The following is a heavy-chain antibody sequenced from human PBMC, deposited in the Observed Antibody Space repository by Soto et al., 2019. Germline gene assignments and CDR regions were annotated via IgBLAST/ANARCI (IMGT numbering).Heavy chain of an antibody. D-gene: IGHD6-6*01. CDR2: STGGGGST. Sequence: EVQLLESGGGLVQPGGSLRLSCVASGLTFSSSSMSWVRQAPGKGLEWVSVSTGGGGSTFYADSVKGRFTISRDNSKNTLYLQMNSLRAEDAAVYFCAKLVRYWDQGTLVTVSS. CDR1: GLTFSSSS. V-gene: IGHV3-23*01. CDR3: AKLVRY. J-gene: IGHJ4*02.